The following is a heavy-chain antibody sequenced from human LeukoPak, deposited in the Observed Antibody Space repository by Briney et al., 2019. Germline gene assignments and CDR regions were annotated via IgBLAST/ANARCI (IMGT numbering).Heavy chain of an antibody. V-gene: IGHV1-2*02. CDR1: GYTFTGYY. J-gene: IGHJ4*02. D-gene: IGHD5-18*01. Sequence: ASVKVSCKASGYTFTGYYMHWVRQTRGQGLEWMGWINPNSGGTNYAQKFQGRVTMTRDTSISTAYMELSRLRSDDTAVYYCAREVIGGYSYGSDYWGQGTLVTVSS. CDR3: AREVIGGYSYGSDY. CDR2: INPNSGGT.